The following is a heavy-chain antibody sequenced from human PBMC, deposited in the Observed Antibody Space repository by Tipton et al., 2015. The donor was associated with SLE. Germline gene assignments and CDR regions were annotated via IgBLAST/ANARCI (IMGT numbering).Heavy chain of an antibody. V-gene: IGHV1-18*01. CDR3: ERQLALDAFDT. CDR2: ISAYNGNT. Sequence: QLVQSGPEVKKPGASVKVSCKASGYTFTSYGISWVRQAPGQGLEWMGWISAYNGNTNYAQKLQGRVTTTTDTSTSTAYMELRSLTSDDSAVYYCERQLALDAFDTWGQVTMVTVSS. J-gene: IGHJ3*02. D-gene: IGHD1-1*01. CDR1: GYTFTSYG.